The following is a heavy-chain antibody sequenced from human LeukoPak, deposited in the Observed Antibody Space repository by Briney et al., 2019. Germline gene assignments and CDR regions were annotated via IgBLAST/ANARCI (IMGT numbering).Heavy chain of an antibody. V-gene: IGHV4-61*02. CDR1: GGSIWSGNYY. CDR2: IYTSGST. CDR3: ARASGFYDSGGYYSGFDC. J-gene: IGHJ4*02. D-gene: IGHD3-22*01. Sequence: ASETLSLTCTVSGGSIWSGNYYWNWIRQPAGKGLEWIGRIYTSGSTNYNPSLKSRVIMSLDTSKNQVSLKLSSVTAADTAAYYCARASGFYDSGGYYSGFDCWGQGALVTVSS.